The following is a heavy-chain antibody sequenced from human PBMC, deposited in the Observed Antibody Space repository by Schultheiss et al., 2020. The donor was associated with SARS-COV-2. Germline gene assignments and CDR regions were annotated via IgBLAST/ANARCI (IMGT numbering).Heavy chain of an antibody. Sequence: SQTLSLTCTVSGGSISSSSYYWGWIRQPPVKGLEWIGYIYYSGSTYYNPSLKSRVTISVDTSKNQFSLKLSSVTAADTAVYYCARGGYSYGYGIDYWGQGTLVTVSS. V-gene: IGHV4-31*03. J-gene: IGHJ4*02. CDR1: GGSISSSSYY. D-gene: IGHD5-18*01. CDR2: IYYSGST. CDR3: ARGGYSYGYGIDY.